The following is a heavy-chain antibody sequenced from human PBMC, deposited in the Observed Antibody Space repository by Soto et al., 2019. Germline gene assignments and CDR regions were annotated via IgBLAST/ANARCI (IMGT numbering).Heavy chain of an antibody. Sequence: ASVKVSCKATGYTFSAYTMNWVRQAPGQSLEWMGWINAGSGNTKYSQNFQGRVSITRDTSASTVYMELTGLTSEDTAVYYCATDTVTAGPHTDGDHDNWGQGKMVTVSS. CDR2: INAGSGNT. J-gene: IGHJ3*02. V-gene: IGHV1-3*01. D-gene: IGHD4-17*01. CDR3: ATDTVTAGPHTDGDHDN. CDR1: GYTFSAYT.